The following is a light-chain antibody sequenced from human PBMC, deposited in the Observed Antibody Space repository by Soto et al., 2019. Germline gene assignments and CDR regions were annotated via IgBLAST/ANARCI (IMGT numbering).Light chain of an antibody. J-gene: IGKJ1*01. Sequence: VLTQTPLSSPVTLGQPASISCRSRQSLVYSDGNTYLSWLQQRPGQPPRLLIYQVSNRFSGVPDRFSGSGAGTDFTLKISRVEAEDVGVYSCIQFSHFPRTFGQWTKVEIK. CDR2: QVS. CDR1: QSLVYSDGNTY. CDR3: IQFSHFPRT. V-gene: IGKV2-24*01.